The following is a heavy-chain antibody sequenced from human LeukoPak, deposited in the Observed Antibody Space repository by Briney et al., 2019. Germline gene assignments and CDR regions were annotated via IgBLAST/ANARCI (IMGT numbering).Heavy chain of an antibody. CDR1: GGSISSYY. V-gene: IGHV4-59*08. Sequence: SETLSLTCTVSGGSISSYYWSWIRQPPGKGLEWIGYIYYSGSTNYNPSLKSRVTISVDTSKNQFSLKLSSVTAADTAVYYCARHSGSDIRYFDYWGQGTLVTVSS. J-gene: IGHJ4*02. CDR3: ARHSGSDIRYFDY. D-gene: IGHD5-12*01. CDR2: IYYSGST.